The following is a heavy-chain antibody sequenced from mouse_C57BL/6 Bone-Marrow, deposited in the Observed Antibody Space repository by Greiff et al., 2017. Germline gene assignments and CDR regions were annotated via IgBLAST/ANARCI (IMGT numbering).Heavy chain of an antibody. CDR2: IYIGNGYT. CDR3: ARSPKSFSRYCDV. V-gene: IGHV1-58*01. CDR1: GYTFTSYG. J-gene: IGHJ1*03. Sequence: VQLQQSGAELVRPGSSVKMSCKTSGYTFTSYGINWVKQRPGQGLEWIGYIYIGNGYTEYNEKFKGKATLTSDTSSSAAYMQLISLTSEDSAIYCCARSPKSFSRYCDVWGTGTTVTVSS. D-gene: IGHD6-2*01.